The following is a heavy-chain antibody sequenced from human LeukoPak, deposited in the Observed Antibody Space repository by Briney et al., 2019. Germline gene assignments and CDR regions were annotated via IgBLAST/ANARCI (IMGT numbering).Heavy chain of an antibody. CDR1: GFTFDDYT. J-gene: IGHJ6*02. CDR2: INWNSVTI. CDR3: AKAISSYYGSGSRGGLDV. Sequence: GGSLRLSCAASGFTFDDYTMHWVRQAPGKGLEWVSGINWNSVTIEYADSVKGRFTISRDNAKNSLYLQMNSLRAEDTAFYYCAKAISSYYGSGSRGGLDVWGQGTTVTVSS. D-gene: IGHD3-10*01. V-gene: IGHV3-9*01.